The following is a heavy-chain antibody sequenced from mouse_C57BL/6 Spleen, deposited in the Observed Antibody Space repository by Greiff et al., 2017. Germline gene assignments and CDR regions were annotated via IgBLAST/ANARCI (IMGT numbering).Heavy chain of an antibody. CDR1: GYTFTDYE. V-gene: IGHV1-15*01. J-gene: IGHJ4*01. D-gene: IGHD2-5*01. Sequence: QVQLKESGAELVRPGASVTLSCKASGYTFTDYEMHWVKQTPVHGLEWIGAIDPETGGTAYNQKFKGKAILTADKSSSTAYMELRSLTSEDSAVYYCTSGAYSNPAMDYWGQGTSVTVSS. CDR3: TSGAYSNPAMDY. CDR2: IDPETGGT.